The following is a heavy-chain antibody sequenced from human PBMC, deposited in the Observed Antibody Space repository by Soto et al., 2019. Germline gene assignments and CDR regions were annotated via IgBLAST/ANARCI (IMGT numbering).Heavy chain of an antibody. CDR2: IYYSGTT. D-gene: IGHD1-1*01. CDR3: VRESQLYNYHGLDV. CDR1: GGSVSNSSFY. V-gene: IGHV4-61*01. J-gene: IGHJ6*02. Sequence: QVQLQESGPGLVKPSETLSLTCTVSGGSVSNSSFYWTWIRQPPGKGLEWIGYIYYSGTTNYNPSLKSRVTMSVDRSRNQFSLKLTSVTAADTAVYYCVRESQLYNYHGLDVWGQGTTVTVSS.